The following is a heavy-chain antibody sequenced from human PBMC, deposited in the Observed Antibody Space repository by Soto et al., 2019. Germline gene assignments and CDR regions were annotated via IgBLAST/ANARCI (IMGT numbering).Heavy chain of an antibody. V-gene: IGHV3-23*01. CDR3: TRGPRPISTGTGAY. D-gene: IGHD3-10*01. J-gene: IGHJ4*02. Sequence: PGGSLRLSCAASGFTFSTYGMSWVRQAPGKGLEWVSAIAGPGGGASYADSVQGRFTISRDNVNDTLYLQMNNLRAEDSGLYYCTRGPRPISTGTGAYWGQGTQVTVSS. CDR2: IAGPGGGA. CDR1: GFTFSTYG.